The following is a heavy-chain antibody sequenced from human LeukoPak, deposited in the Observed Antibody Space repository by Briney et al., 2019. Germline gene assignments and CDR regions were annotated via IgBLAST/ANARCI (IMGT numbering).Heavy chain of an antibody. CDR3: AREAVHYGSGSHDY. Sequence: VKTSETLSLTCTVSGGSISSYYWSWIRQPAGKGLEWIGRMHSSGSTNYNPSIKSRVTMSLDTSKNQFSLKVDSVTAADTAMYYCAREAVHYGSGSHDYWGQGTLVAVSS. V-gene: IGHV4-4*07. D-gene: IGHD3-10*01. J-gene: IGHJ4*02. CDR2: MHSSGST. CDR1: GGSISSYY.